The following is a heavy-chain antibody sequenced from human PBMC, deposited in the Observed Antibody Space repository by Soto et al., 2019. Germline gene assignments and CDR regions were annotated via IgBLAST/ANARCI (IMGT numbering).Heavy chain of an antibody. CDR1: GGSFSGNY. CDR3: ARGYCSSASCHFYFDY. J-gene: IGHJ4*02. CDR2: INDSGST. V-gene: IGHV4-34*01. D-gene: IGHD2-2*01. Sequence: SETLSLTCAVYGGSFSGNYWSWIRQPPGKGLEWIGEINDSGSTNYNPSLKSRVTISVDTSKNQFSLKLSSVTAADTAVYYRARGYCSSASCHFYFDYWGQGTLVTVSS.